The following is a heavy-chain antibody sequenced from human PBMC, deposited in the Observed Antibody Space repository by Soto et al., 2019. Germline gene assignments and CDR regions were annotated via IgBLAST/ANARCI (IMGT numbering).Heavy chain of an antibody. CDR1: GFTFSSYA. CDR2: ISGSGGST. V-gene: IGHV3-23*01. D-gene: IGHD2-15*01. J-gene: IGHJ6*02. CDR3: AKDPGPYCSGGSCYGMDV. Sequence: EVQLLESGGGLVQPGGSLRLSCAASGFTFSSYAMSWVRQAPGKGLEWVSAISGSGGSTYYADSVKGRFTISRDNSKNTRYLQMNTLRAEDTAVYYCAKDPGPYCSGGSCYGMDVWCQGPTVTVSS.